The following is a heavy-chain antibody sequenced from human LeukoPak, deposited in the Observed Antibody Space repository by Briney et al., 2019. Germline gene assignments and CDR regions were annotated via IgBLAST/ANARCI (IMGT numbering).Heavy chain of an antibody. Sequence: GGSLRLSCAASGFTFSSYAMHWVRQAPGKGLEWMAVISYDGSNKYYADSVKGRFTISRDNSKNTLYLQMNSLRAEDTAVYYCAKNGAYSGYDYIDYWGQGTLVTVSS. CDR2: ISYDGSNK. D-gene: IGHD5-12*01. V-gene: IGHV3-30-3*02. CDR1: GFTFSSYA. CDR3: AKNGAYSGYDYIDY. J-gene: IGHJ4*02.